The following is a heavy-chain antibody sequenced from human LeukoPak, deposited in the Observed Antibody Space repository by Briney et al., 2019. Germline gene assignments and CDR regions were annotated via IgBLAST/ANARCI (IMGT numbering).Heavy chain of an antibody. CDR3: ARENYGSGSCFDY. D-gene: IGHD3-10*01. Sequence: PSETLSLTCTVSGGSVSSSRYYWSWIRQPPGKGLEWIGYIYYTGTTNYNPSLKSRVTMSVDTSKNQFSLKLSSVTAADTAVYYCARENYGSGSCFDYWGQGTLVTVSS. CDR1: GGSVSSSRYY. CDR2: IYYTGTT. J-gene: IGHJ4*02. V-gene: IGHV4-61*01.